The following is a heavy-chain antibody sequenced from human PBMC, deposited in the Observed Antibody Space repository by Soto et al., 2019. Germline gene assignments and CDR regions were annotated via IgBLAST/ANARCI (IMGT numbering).Heavy chain of an antibody. CDR2: ILPSSGVT. D-gene: IGHD3-16*02. J-gene: IGHJ4*02. V-gene: IGHV1-2*02. CDR1: GYSFTDFY. CDR3: ARLMTTFRGVFDDS. Sequence: ASVKVSCKASGYSFTDFYIHWVRQAPGQGLEWMGCILPSSGVTKYSENFQGRITMSRDTSIDTAYMDLSGLTSDDTAMYYCARLMTTFRGVFDDSWGQGTLVTVSS.